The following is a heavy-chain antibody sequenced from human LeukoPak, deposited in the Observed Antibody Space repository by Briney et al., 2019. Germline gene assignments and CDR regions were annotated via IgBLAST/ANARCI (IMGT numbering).Heavy chain of an antibody. D-gene: IGHD6-25*01. CDR3: ATKISSYAGYQTDFDY. CDR1: AYTFTSYG. J-gene: IGHJ4*02. CDR2: ISVYNGNT. V-gene: IGHV1-18*01. Sequence: GASVKVSCKASAYTFTSYGISWVRQAPGQGLEWMGWISVYNGNTNYAQKLQGRVTMTTDTSTSTAYMELRSLRSDDTAVYYCATKISSYAGYQTDFDYWGQGTLVTVSS.